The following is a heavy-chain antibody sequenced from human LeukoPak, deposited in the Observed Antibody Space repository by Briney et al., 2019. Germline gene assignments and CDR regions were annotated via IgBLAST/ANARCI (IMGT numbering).Heavy chain of an antibody. Sequence: SETPSLTCTVSGGSIRSSTDYWGWIRQPPGKELEWIGSIYYSGSTYYNPSLKSRVTISVDTSKNQFSVKLSSVTAADTAVYYCARDPHYDILTGYWLGFDSWGQGTLVTVSS. CDR1: GGSIRSSTDY. CDR2: IYYSGST. V-gene: IGHV4-39*07. D-gene: IGHD3-9*01. CDR3: ARDPHYDILTGYWLGFDS. J-gene: IGHJ5*01.